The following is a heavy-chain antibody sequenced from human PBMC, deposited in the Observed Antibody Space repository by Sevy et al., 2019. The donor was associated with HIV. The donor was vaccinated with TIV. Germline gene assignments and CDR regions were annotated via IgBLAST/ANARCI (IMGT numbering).Heavy chain of an antibody. CDR3: AGGNAGGRGYS. D-gene: IGHD3-10*01. CDR2: IYYNGHI. V-gene: IGHV4-59*08. CDR1: GGSITSLY. Sequence: LETLSLTCTVSGGSITSLYWNWIRQPPGKGLEWIANIYYNGHINYNPSLTSRVTLSLDTSKNQFSLRLSSETAADTAMYCCAGGNAGGRGYSWGQGTLVTVSS. J-gene: IGHJ4*02.